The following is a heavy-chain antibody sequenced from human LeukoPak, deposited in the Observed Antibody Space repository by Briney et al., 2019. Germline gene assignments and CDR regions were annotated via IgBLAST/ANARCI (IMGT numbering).Heavy chain of an antibody. D-gene: IGHD4-17*01. CDR2: IIPIFGTA. CDR1: GGTFSSYA. J-gene: IGHJ5*02. CDR3: ARSRGGFGDYGSWFDP. Sequence: SVKVSCKASGGTFSSYAISWVRQAPGQGLEWMGGIIPIFGTANYAQKFQGRVTITADESTSTAYMELSSLRSEDTAVYYCARSRGGFGDYGSWFDPWGQGTLVTVSS. V-gene: IGHV1-69*13.